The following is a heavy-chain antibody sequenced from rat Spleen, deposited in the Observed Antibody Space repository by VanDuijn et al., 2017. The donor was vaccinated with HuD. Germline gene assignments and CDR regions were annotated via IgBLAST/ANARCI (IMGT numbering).Heavy chain of an antibody. Sequence: ELQLVESGGGLVQPGRSMKLSCAASGFTFSDYGMAWVLQAPTKGLEWVASISSDGGRTYYRDSVKGRFTISRDDAKNTQYLQMERLRSEDTATYYGTRHGGLRNWFAYWGQGTLVTVSS. CDR1: GFTFSDYG. CDR2: ISSDGGRT. D-gene: IGHD4-1*01. V-gene: IGHV5S13*01. CDR3: TRHGGLRNWFAY. J-gene: IGHJ3*01.